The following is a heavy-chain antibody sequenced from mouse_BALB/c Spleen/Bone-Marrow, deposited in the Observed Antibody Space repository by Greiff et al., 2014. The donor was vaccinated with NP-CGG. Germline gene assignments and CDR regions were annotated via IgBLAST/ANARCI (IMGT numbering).Heavy chain of an antibody. J-gene: IGHJ3*01. CDR1: GFNTKDTY. V-gene: IGHV14-3*02. CDR3: APYYYGSSSFAY. CDR2: IDPANGNT. D-gene: IGHD1-1*01. Sequence: DVQLQESGAELVKPGASVKLSCTASGFNTKDTYMHWVKQRPEQGLEWIGRIDPANGNTKYDPKFQGKATITADTSSNTAYLQLSSLTSEDTAVYYCAPYYYGSSSFAYWGQGTLVTVSA.